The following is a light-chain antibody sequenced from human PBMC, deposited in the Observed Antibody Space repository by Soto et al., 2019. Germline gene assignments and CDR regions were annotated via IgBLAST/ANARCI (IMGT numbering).Light chain of an antibody. CDR2: DAS. V-gene: IGKV1-5*01. J-gene: IGKJ1*01. CDR3: QQYSTYPWT. Sequence: DIQVTQSPPTLSASVGDRVTITCRASQTISTWMAWYQQKPGKAPKLLVYDASTLQSGVASRFSGSGSGTEFTLTINRLQPDDFATYYCQQYSTYPWTFGQGTKVDIK. CDR1: QTISTW.